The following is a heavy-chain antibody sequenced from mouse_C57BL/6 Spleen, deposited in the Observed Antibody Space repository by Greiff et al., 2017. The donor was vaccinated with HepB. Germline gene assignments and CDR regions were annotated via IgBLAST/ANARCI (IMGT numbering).Heavy chain of an antibody. Sequence: VKLMESGPELVKPGASVKISCKASGYSFTSYYIHWVKQRPGQGLEWIGWIYPGSGNTKYNEKFKGKATLTADTSSSTAYMQLSSLTSEYSAVYYCARSEDGYYFDYWGQGTTLTVSS. CDR3: ARSEDGYYFDY. CDR2: IYPGSGNT. CDR1: GYSFTSYY. D-gene: IGHD2-3*01. V-gene: IGHV1-66*01. J-gene: IGHJ2*01.